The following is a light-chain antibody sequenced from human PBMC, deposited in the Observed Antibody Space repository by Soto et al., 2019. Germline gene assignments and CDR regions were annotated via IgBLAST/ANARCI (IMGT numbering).Light chain of an antibody. CDR2: GAS. CDR3: QQYNNWPPIT. Sequence: EIGMSQSPATLSVSPGERATLSCRASQSVSSSYLAWYQQKPGQAPRLLIYGASTRATGIPARFSGSGSGTEFTLTISSLQSEDFAVYYCQQYNNWPPITFGQRTRLEI. J-gene: IGKJ5*01. CDR1: QSVSSSY. V-gene: IGKV3-15*01.